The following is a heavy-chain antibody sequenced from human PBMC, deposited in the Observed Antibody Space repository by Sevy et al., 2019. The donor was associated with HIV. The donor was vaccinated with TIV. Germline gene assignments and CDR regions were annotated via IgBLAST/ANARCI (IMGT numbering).Heavy chain of an antibody. Sequence: TLSLTCTVSAGSISSDSYFWNWIRQPAGKGLEWIGRIHASGSTIYNPSLKSRVTMSVDKSKSQFSLWLTSVTAADSAVYLCASERGSNILTLGLDFWGQGSLVTVSS. CDR1: AGSISSDSYF. J-gene: IGHJ4*02. CDR2: IHASGST. CDR3: ASERGSNILTLGLDF. V-gene: IGHV4-61*02. D-gene: IGHD3-9*01.